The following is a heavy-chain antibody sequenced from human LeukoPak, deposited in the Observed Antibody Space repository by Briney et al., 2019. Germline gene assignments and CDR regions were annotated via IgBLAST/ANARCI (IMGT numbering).Heavy chain of an antibody. D-gene: IGHD5-12*01. CDR1: GFTFSNYY. J-gene: IGHJ4*02. CDR3: ARVSYRGYSGYDFDF. V-gene: IGHV3-21*01. CDR2: IRSSSSCV. Sequence: GGSLGLSCAASGFTFSNYYMSWVRQAPGKGLEWVSSIRSSSSCVYYADSVKGRFTISRDNAKISLYLQMSGLRAEDTAVYYCARVSYRGYSGYDFDFWGQGTLVTVSS.